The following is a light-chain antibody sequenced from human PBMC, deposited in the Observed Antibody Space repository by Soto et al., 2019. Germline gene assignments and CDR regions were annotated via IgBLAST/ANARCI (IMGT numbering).Light chain of an antibody. Sequence: DIQMTQSPSSLSASIGDRVTLTCRASQSIGTNLNWYHQRPGKAPKLLIYAVSSLQGGVSSRFSGRGSVTDFTLSITSLQREDFATYYCQQNYSAPPLFGQGTYVEVK. CDR1: QSIGTN. V-gene: IGKV1-39*01. CDR2: AVS. CDR3: QQNYSAPPL. J-gene: IGKJ1*01.